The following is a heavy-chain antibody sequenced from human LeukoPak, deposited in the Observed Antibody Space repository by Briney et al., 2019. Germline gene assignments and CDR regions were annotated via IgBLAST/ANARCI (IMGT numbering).Heavy chain of an antibody. J-gene: IGHJ4*02. Sequence: SETLSLTCAVSGGSISSSNWWSWVRQPPGKGLEWIGEIYHSGSTNYNPSLKSRVTISVDKSKNQFSLKLSSVTAADTAVYYCARDHTMIARPFDYWGQGTLVTVSS. CDR1: GGSISSSNW. CDR3: ARDHTMIARPFDY. V-gene: IGHV4-4*02. CDR2: IYHSGST. D-gene: IGHD3-22*01.